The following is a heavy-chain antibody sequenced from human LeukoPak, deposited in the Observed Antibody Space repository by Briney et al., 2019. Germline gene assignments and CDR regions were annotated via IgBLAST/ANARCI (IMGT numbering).Heavy chain of an antibody. Sequence: GGSLRLSCAASGFTFSSYDMSWVRQAPGKGLEWVSAISGSGGSTYYADSVKGRFTISRDNSKNTLYLQMNSLRAEDTAVYYCAKGPGIAAAGRRNWFDPWGQGTLVTVSS. D-gene: IGHD6-13*01. CDR1: GFTFSSYD. J-gene: IGHJ5*02. CDR2: ISGSGGST. CDR3: AKGPGIAAAGRRNWFDP. V-gene: IGHV3-23*01.